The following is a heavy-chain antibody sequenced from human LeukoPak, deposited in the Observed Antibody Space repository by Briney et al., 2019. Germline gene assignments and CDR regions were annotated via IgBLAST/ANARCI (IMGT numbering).Heavy chain of an antibody. CDR1: GGSISSGDYY. CDR2: IYYSGST. D-gene: IGHD3-22*01. Sequence: SETLSLTCTVSGGSISSGDYYWSWIRQPPGTGLEWIGYIYYSGSTYYNPSLKSRVTISVDTSKNQFSLKLSSVTAADTAVYYCARDDDSSGPGGWFDPWGQGTLVTVSS. V-gene: IGHV4-30-4*08. J-gene: IGHJ5*02. CDR3: ARDDDSSGPGGWFDP.